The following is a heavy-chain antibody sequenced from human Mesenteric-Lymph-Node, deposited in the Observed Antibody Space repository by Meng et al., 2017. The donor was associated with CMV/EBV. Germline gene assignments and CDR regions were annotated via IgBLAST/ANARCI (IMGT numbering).Heavy chain of an antibody. CDR2: IRHDGNKN. D-gene: IGHD3-10*01. CDR1: GFTFSSFN. Sequence: LSLTGAASGFTFSSFNMNWVRQAPGKGLEWVGFIRHDGNKNHYVQSVRGRFTISRDNSENTLYLQMNSLRAEDTAVYYCARRGRTDLDYWGQGTLVTVSS. CDR3: ARRGRTDLDY. V-gene: IGHV3-30*02. J-gene: IGHJ4*02.